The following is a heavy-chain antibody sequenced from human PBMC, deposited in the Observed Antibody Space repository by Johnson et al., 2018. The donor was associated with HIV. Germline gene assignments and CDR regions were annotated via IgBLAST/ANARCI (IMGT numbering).Heavy chain of an antibody. CDR1: GFTFRNYA. Sequence: VHLVESGGGLVPPGGSLRLSCAASGFTFRNYAMSWVHQAPGKGLEWVSTIGAGGESADYTDSVKGRFSISRDNSKNTLYLQMNSLRAEDTAVYYCARACRDGYTCDAFDIWGQGTMVTVSS. CDR3: ARACRDGYTCDAFDI. V-gene: IGHV3-23*04. D-gene: IGHD5-24*01. J-gene: IGHJ3*02. CDR2: IGAGGESA.